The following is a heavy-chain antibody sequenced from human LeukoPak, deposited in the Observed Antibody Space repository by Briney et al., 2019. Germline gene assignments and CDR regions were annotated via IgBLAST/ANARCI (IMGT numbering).Heavy chain of an antibody. Sequence: SETLSLTCAVYGGSFSGYYWSWIRQPPGKGLGWIGEIHHSGSTNYNPSLKSRVTISVDTAKNQFSLKLSPVTAADTAVYYCARVDIVVVVAATNWFDPWGQGTLVTVSS. CDR2: IHHSGST. D-gene: IGHD2-15*01. CDR1: GGSFSGYY. V-gene: IGHV4-34*01. CDR3: ARVDIVVVVAATNWFDP. J-gene: IGHJ5*02.